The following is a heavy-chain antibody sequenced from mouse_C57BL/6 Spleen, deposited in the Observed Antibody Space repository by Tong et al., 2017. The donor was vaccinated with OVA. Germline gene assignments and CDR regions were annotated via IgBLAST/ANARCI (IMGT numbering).Heavy chain of an antibody. V-gene: IGHV5-6-3*01. CDR3: ARGTTVCAMDY. J-gene: IGHJ4*01. Sequence: EVQLQESGGGLVQPGGSLKLSCAASGFTFSSYGMSWVRQTPDKRLELVATINSNGGSTYYPDSVKGRFTISRYNAKNTLYLQISSLKSEDTAMYYCARGTTVCAMDYWGQGTSVTVSP. D-gene: IGHD1-1*01. CDR1: GFTFSSYG. CDR2: INSNGGST.